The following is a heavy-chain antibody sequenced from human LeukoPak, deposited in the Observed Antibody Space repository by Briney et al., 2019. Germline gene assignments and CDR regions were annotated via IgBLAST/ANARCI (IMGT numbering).Heavy chain of an antibody. Sequence: ASVKVSCKASGGTFSSYAISWVRQAPGQGLEWMGGIIPIFGTANYAQKFRGRVTITADESTSTAYMELSSLRSEDTAVYYWARDADSTYYYGSGRPDWGQGTLVTVSS. CDR3: ARDADSTYYYGSGRPD. D-gene: IGHD3-10*01. CDR2: IIPIFGTA. J-gene: IGHJ4*02. V-gene: IGHV1-69*13. CDR1: GGTFSSYA.